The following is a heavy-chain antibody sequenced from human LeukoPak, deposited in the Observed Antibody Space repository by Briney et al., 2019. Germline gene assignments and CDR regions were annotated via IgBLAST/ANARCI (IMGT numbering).Heavy chain of an antibody. D-gene: IGHD1-7*01. Sequence: SETLSLTCAVSGGSISSSNWWSWVRQPPGKGLEWIGEINHSGSTNYNPSLKSRVTISVDTSKNQFSLKLSSVTAADTAVYYCARGQIGTTFLLWGQGTLVTVSS. J-gene: IGHJ4*02. V-gene: IGHV4-4*02. CDR2: INHSGST. CDR1: GGSISSSNW. CDR3: ARGQIGTTFLL.